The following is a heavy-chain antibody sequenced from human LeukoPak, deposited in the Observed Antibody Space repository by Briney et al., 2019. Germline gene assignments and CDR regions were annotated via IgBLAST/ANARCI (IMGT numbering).Heavy chain of an antibody. CDR2: ISSSGSTI. CDR3: ARQTTKNIVATI. Sequence: PGGSLRLSCAASGFTFSDYYMSWIRQAPGKGLEWVSYISSSGSTIYYADSVEGRFTISRDNAKNSLYLQMNSLRAEDTAVYYCARQTTKNIVATIWGQGTLVTVSS. CDR1: GFTFSDYY. J-gene: IGHJ4*02. D-gene: IGHD5-12*01. V-gene: IGHV3-11*04.